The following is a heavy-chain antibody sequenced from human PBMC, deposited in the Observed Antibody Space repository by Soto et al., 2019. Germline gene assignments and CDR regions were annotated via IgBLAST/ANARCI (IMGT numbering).Heavy chain of an antibody. J-gene: IGHJ5*02. CDR2: IKQDGSEK. CDR1: GFTFSSYW. CDR3: AREYCSSTSCFGARKGNWFDP. Sequence: GGSLRLSCAASGFTFSSYWMSWVRQAPGKGLEWVANIKQDGSEKYYVDSVKGRFTISRDNAKNSLYLQMNSLRAEDTAVYYCAREYCSSTSCFGARKGNWFDPWGQGTLVTVSS. D-gene: IGHD2-2*01. V-gene: IGHV3-7*01.